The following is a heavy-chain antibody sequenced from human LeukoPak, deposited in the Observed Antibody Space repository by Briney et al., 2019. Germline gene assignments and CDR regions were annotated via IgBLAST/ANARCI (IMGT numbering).Heavy chain of an antibody. J-gene: IGHJ4*02. CDR1: GVSITSGSYY. Sequence: KSSETLSLTCSVSGVSITSGSYYWGWIRQSDGKGLEWIGRVHSSGDIYHNAAFRSRAAVSGDASKNQFSLQLNSVTAADTAVYYCARGASPKDAVFFDYWGQGALITVSS. D-gene: IGHD3-16*01. V-gene: IGHV4-61*02. CDR3: ARGASPKDAVFFDY. CDR2: VHSSGDI.